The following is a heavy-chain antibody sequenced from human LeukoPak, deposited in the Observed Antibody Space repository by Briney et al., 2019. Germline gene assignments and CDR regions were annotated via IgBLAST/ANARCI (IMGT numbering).Heavy chain of an antibody. J-gene: IGHJ4*02. Sequence: SQTLSLTCTVSGGSISSGGYYWSWIRQHPGKGLEWIGYIYYSGSTYYNPSLKSRVTISVDTPKNQFSLKLSSVTAADTAVYYCARDGMRATGYWGQGTLVTVSS. V-gene: IGHV4-31*03. CDR2: IYYSGST. CDR3: ARDGMRATGY. D-gene: IGHD1-26*01. CDR1: GGSISSGGYY.